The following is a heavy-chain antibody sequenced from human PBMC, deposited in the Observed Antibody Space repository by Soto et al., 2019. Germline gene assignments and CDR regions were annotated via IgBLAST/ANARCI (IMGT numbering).Heavy chain of an antibody. V-gene: IGHV3-30-3*01. CDR1: GFTFRSYA. D-gene: IGHD6-6*01. CDR3: AREPVRYSSSSAEIDY. Sequence: GGSLRLSCAASGFTFRSYAMNLVRQASGKGLEWVSFISYDGSNKYYAYSVKGRFTISRENSKNTLYLQMHSLRAEDTAVYYGAREPVRYSSSSAEIDYGGQGTLVTVSS. J-gene: IGHJ4*02. CDR2: ISYDGSNK.